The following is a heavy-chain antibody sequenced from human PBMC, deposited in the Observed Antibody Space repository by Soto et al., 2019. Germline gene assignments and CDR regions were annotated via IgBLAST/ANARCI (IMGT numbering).Heavy chain of an antibody. V-gene: IGHV4-31*03. CDR2: IHDSGNT. D-gene: IGHD3-22*01. J-gene: IGHJ4*02. CDR1: GGSVSSGGSY. CDR3: ARGRGSAYYFDY. Sequence: QVQLQESGPGLVKPSQTLSLTCTVSGGSVSSGGSYWSWIRQHPAMGLEWIGYIHDSGNTGYNPSLNSRITISLDTSQNQFSLHLSSVTAADTAVYYCARGRGSAYYFDYWGQGTLVTVSS.